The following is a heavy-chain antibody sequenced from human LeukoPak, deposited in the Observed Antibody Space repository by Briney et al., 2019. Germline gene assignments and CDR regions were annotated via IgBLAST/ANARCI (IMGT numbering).Heavy chain of an antibody. CDR1: GGSINNYY. Sequence: KPSETLSLTCTVSGGSINNYYWSWIRQPPGKGLEWIGYIYYSGSTNYNPSLKSRVTISVDTSKNQFSLKLSSVTAADTAVYYCARELLGYCSGGSCYSTSWYFDLWGRGTLVTVSS. D-gene: IGHD2-15*01. CDR3: ARELLGYCSGGSCYSTSWYFDL. V-gene: IGHV4-59*01. CDR2: IYYSGST. J-gene: IGHJ2*01.